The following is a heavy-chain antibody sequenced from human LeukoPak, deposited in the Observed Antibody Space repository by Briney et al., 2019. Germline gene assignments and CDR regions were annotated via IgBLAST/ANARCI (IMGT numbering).Heavy chain of an antibody. Sequence: GGSLRLSCAASGFTFDNYAMNWVRQVPGKGLEWISLISWNSGTIGYADSVKGRFSISRDNANNFLYLQMNSLRAEDTALYYCARAYRDRSLAGKKEFFQHWGQGTLVTVSS. J-gene: IGHJ1*01. CDR1: GFTFDNYA. CDR3: ARAYRDRSLAGKKEFFQH. V-gene: IGHV3-9*01. CDR2: ISWNSGTI. D-gene: IGHD6-19*01.